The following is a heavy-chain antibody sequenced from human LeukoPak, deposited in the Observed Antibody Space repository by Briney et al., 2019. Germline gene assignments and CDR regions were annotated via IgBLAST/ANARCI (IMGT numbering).Heavy chain of an antibody. V-gene: IGHV3-7*01. CDR1: GFTFSTYL. CDR2: IKQDGSEK. Sequence: GGSLRLSCAASGFTFSTYLMHWVRQAPGKGLEWVANIKQDGSEKYYVDSVKGRFTISRDNAKNSLYLQMNSLRAEDTAVYYCARRYFDYWGQGTLVTVSS. J-gene: IGHJ4*02. CDR3: ARRYFDY.